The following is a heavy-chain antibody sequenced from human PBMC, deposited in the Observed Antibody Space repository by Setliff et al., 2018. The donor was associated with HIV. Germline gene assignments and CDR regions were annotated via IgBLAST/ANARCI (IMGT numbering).Heavy chain of an antibody. D-gene: IGHD2-15*01. CDR1: GGPMSGYY. J-gene: IGHJ3*02. CDR3: AKYLRASCTYVFDI. V-gene: IGHV4-4*08. CDR2: IYSSGTT. Sequence: SETLSLTCTVSGGPMSGYYWSWLRQSPVKGLEWIGDIYSSGTTNYNPSFKSRVSISLDTSRSQFPLMLSSVTAADTAIYYCAKYLRASCTYVFDIWGLGTMVTVSS.